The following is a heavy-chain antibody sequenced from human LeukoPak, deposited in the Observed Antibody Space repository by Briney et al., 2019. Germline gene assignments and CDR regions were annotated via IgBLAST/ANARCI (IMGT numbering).Heavy chain of an antibody. Sequence: ASVKVSCKASGYTFTSYGISWVRQAPGQGLEWMGWISAYNGNTNYAQKFQGRVTITADESTSTAYMELSSLRSEDTAVYYCARDLEGSSWAPPQDWGQGTLVTVSS. CDR3: ARDLEGSSWAPPQD. CDR1: GYTFTSYG. CDR2: ISAYNGNT. D-gene: IGHD6-13*01. V-gene: IGHV1-18*01. J-gene: IGHJ4*02.